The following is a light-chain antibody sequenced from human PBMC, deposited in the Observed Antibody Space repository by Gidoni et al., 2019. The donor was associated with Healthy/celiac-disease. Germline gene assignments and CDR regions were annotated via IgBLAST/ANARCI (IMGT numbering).Light chain of an antibody. CDR3: QAWDSSTVV. Sequence: SYALTQPPSVSVSPGQTASITCSGDKLGDKYACWYQQKPGQSPVLVIYPDSKRPSGIPERFSGSNSGNTATLTISGTQAMDEADYYCQAWDSSTVVFGGGTKLTGL. CDR2: PDS. J-gene: IGLJ2*01. CDR1: KLGDKY. V-gene: IGLV3-1*01.